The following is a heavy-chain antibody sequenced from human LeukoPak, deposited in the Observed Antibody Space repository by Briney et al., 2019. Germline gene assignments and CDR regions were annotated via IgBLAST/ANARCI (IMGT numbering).Heavy chain of an antibody. Sequence: PGGSLRLSCAASGFTFSSYSMNWVRQAPGKGLEWVSYINSRSTTIYYADSVKGRFTISRDNAKNSLYLQMNSLRAEDTAVYYCARYWSSWSADXXXQGTLVTVSS. CDR3: ARYWSSWSADX. V-gene: IGHV3-48*01. CDR1: GFTFSSYS. J-gene: IGHJ4*02. D-gene: IGHD6-13*01. CDR2: INSRSTTI.